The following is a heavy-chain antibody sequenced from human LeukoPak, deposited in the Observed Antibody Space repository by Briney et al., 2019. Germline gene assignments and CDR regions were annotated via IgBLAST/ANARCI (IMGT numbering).Heavy chain of an antibody. Sequence: PGGSLRLSCAASGFTFSDYYMSWIRQAPGKGLEWVSYISSSGSTIYYADSVKGRFTISRDNAKNSLYLQMNSLRAEDTAVYYCAGSIAAAGTSAFDIWSQGTMVTVSS. D-gene: IGHD6-13*01. CDR1: GFTFSDYY. CDR2: ISSSGSTI. V-gene: IGHV3-11*01. J-gene: IGHJ3*02. CDR3: AGSIAAAGTSAFDI.